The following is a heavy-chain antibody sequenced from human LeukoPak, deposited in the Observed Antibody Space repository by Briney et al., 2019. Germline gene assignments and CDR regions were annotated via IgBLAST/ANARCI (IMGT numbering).Heavy chain of an antibody. V-gene: IGHV1-69*04. J-gene: IGHJ4*02. Sequence: ASVKVSCKASGGTFSSYAISWVRQAPGQGLEWTGRIIPILGIANYAQKFQGRVAITADKSTSTAYMELSSLRSEDTAVYYCAREDYDILTGYYNAFDYWGQGTLVTVSS. CDR3: AREDYDILTGYYNAFDY. CDR2: IIPILGIA. CDR1: GGTFSSYA. D-gene: IGHD3-9*01.